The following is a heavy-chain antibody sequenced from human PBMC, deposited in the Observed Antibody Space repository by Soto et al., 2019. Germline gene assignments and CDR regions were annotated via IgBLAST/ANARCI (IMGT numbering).Heavy chain of an antibody. J-gene: IGHJ4*02. D-gene: IGHD6-19*01. CDR1: GGSISSYY. CDR3: ARVDSGWYLGY. Sequence: SETLSLTCTVSGGSISSYYWSWIRQPPGKGLEWIGYIYYSGSTNYNPSLKSRVTISVDTSKNQFSLKLSSVTAADTAVYYCARVDSGWYLGYWGQGTPVTVSS. V-gene: IGHV4-59*01. CDR2: IYYSGST.